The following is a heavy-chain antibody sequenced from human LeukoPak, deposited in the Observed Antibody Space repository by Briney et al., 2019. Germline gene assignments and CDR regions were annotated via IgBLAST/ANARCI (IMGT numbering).Heavy chain of an antibody. CDR2: INHSGST. J-gene: IGHJ6*03. Sequence: SETLSLTRAVYGGSFSGYYWSWIRQPPGKGLEWIGEINHSGSTNYNPSLKSRVTISVDTSKNQFSLKLSSVTAADTAVYYCARVKVGQLVRRYYYYMDVWGKGTTVTVSS. D-gene: IGHD6-6*01. CDR1: GGSFSGYY. CDR3: ARVKVGQLVRRYYYYMDV. V-gene: IGHV4-34*01.